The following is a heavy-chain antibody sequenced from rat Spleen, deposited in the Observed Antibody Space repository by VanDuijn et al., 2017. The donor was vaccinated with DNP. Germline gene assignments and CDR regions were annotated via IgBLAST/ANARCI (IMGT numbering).Heavy chain of an antibody. V-gene: IGHV5S10*01. CDR2: SIYDGSRT. CDR1: GFTFSNYG. D-gene: IGHD3-5*01. J-gene: IGHJ2*01. CDR3: ATGTSN. Sequence: EVQLVESGGGLVQPGRSLKLSCAASGFTFSNYGMAWVRQAPTKGLEWVATSIYDGSRTYYRDSVKGRFTISRDNAKSTLYLQMDSLRSEDTATYYCATGTSNCGQGVMVTVSS.